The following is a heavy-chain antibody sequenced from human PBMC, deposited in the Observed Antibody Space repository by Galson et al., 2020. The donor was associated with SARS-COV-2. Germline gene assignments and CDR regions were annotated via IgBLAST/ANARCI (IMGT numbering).Heavy chain of an antibody. CDR3: ARDPHSSGYYAIFDY. V-gene: IGHV3-33*01. J-gene: IGHJ4*02. Sequence: QAGGSLRLSCAASGFTFSTYGMHWVRQAPGKGLEWVAVMWYDGSNKYYADSVRGRFTISRDNSKNTLYLQMNSLRAADTAVYYCARDPHSSGYYAIFDYWGQGTLVTVSS. CDR2: MWYDGSNK. CDR1: GFTFSTYG. D-gene: IGHD3-22*01.